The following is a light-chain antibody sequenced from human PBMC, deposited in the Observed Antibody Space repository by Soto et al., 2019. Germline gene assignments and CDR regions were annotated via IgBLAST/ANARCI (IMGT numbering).Light chain of an antibody. J-gene: IGKJ4*02. CDR2: GAS. CDR3: QQYSTSLT. CDR1: QSVGST. Sequence: EILMTQSPATLSVSPGERVILSCRASQSVGSTLAWYQQKPGQAPRLLIRGASTRATGVPARFSGSGSGTEFTFPISSLQSEDFAVYYYQQYSTSLTFFGGTMLEIK. V-gene: IGKV3-15*01.